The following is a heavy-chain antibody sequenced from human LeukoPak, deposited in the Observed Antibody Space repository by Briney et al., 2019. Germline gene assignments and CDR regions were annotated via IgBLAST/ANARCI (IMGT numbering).Heavy chain of an antibody. CDR1: GFTFSSSW. J-gene: IGHJ6*02. V-gene: IGHV3-74*01. CDR2: INNDGSTT. Sequence: GGSLRLSCAASGFTFSSSWMHWVRQAPGKGLVWVSRINNDGSTTNYVDSVKGRFTISRDNAKNTLYLQMNSLRAEDTAVFYCVRDRYYGMDVWGQGTTVTVSS. CDR3: VRDRYYGMDV.